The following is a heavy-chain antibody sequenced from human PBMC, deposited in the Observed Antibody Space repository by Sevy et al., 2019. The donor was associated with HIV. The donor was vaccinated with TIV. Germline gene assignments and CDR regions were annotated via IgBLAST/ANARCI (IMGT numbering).Heavy chain of an antibody. V-gene: IGHV3-23*01. CDR3: AKDLIFAVGEAFDI. Sequence: GGSLRLSCVASGFTFSSYAMNWVRQAPGKGLEWVSSISGSGGSPYDAVSVKGRFTISRDNSKNMLYLQMNSLRAEDTAIYYCAKDLIFAVGEAFDIWGQGTMVTVSS. J-gene: IGHJ3*02. D-gene: IGHD3-3*01. CDR1: GFTFSSYA. CDR2: ISGSGGSP.